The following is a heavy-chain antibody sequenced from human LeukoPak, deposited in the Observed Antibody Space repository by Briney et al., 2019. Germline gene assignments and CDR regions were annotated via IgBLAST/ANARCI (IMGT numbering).Heavy chain of an antibody. CDR2: TSNDGTNA. J-gene: IGHJ4*02. CDR3: ASRDGGY. Sequence: GGSLRLSCAASGFTFSTYGMHWVRQAPGKGLEWVAVTSNDGTNACYANSVKGRFTISRDNSKNTLYLQMNSLESEDTAVYYCASRDGGYWGQGTLVTVSS. V-gene: IGHV3-30*03. CDR1: GFTFSTYG. D-gene: IGHD3-10*01.